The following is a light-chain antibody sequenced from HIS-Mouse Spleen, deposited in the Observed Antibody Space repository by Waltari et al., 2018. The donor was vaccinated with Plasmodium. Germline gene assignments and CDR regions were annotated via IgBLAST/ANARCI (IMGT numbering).Light chain of an antibody. CDR1: SSAVGGYNY. CDR2: EVS. Sequence: QSALTQPPSASGSPGQSVTISCTGTSSAVGGYNYASWYQQHPGKAPKLMIYEVSKRPSGGPDRFSGSKSGNTASLTVSGLQAEDEADYYCSSYAGSNNLVFGGGTKLTVL. J-gene: IGLJ2*01. V-gene: IGLV2-8*01. CDR3: SSYAGSNNLV.